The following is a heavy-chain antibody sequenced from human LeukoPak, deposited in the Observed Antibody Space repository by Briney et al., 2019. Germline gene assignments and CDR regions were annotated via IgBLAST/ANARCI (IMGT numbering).Heavy chain of an antibody. CDR2: IYYSGST. V-gene: IGHV4-31*03. CDR1: GGSISSGGYY. Sequence: SQTLSLTCTVSGGSISSGGYYWSWIRQHPGKGLEWIGYIYYSGSTYYNPSLKSRVTKSVDTSKNQFSLKLSSVTAADTAVYYCARDWHRAPPVGMDVWGQGTTVTVSS. CDR3: ARDWHRAPPVGMDV. J-gene: IGHJ6*02.